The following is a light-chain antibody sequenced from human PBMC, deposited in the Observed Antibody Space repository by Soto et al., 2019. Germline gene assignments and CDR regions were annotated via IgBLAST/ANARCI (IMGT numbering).Light chain of an antibody. CDR2: AAS. V-gene: IGKV1-27*01. CDR3: QEYYSPPFT. J-gene: IGKJ3*01. Sequence: DIQMTQSPSSLSASVGDTVTITCRASQGSSNFLAWYQQKPRKVPDLLIYAASTLQSGVPSHFSGSGSGTDFTLTISSLQPEDVASYYCQEYYSPPFTFGPGTKVDIK. CDR1: QGSSNF.